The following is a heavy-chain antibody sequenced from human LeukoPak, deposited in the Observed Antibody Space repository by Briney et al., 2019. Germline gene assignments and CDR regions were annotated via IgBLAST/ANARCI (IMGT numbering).Heavy chain of an antibody. CDR2: IRNKANSYTT. D-gene: IGHD5-12*01. CDR3: ARARYSANDYSDY. J-gene: IGHJ4*02. Sequence: PGGSLRLSCAASGFTFSDHYMDWVRQAPGKGLEWVGRIRNKANSYTTEYAASVKGRFTISGDDSKNSLYLQMSSLKTEDTALYYCARARYSANDYSDYWGQGTLVTVSS. V-gene: IGHV3-72*01. CDR1: GFTFSDHY.